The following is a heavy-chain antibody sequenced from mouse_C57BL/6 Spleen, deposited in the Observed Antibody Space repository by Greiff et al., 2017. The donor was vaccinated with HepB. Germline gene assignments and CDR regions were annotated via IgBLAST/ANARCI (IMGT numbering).Heavy chain of an antibody. J-gene: IGHJ4*01. D-gene: IGHD1-1*01. V-gene: IGHV1-54*01. Sequence: VKLQESGAELVRPGTSVKVSCKASGYAFTNYLIEWVKQRPGQGLEWIGVINPGSGGTNYNEKFKGKATLTADKSSSTAYMQLSSLTSEDSAVYFCARSDYGSSPYYYAMDYWGQGTSVTVSS. CDR2: INPGSGGT. CDR3: ARSDYGSSPYYYAMDY. CDR1: GYAFTNYL.